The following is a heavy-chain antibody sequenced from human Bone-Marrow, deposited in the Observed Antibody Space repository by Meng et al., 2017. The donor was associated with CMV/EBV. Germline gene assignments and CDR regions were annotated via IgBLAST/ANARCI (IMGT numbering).Heavy chain of an antibody. Sequence: GESLKISCKGSGYRFTSYWLGWVRQMPGKGLEWMGIIYPGDSDTRYSPSFQGQVTISADKSISTAYLQWSSLKASDTAMYYCARVDIVVVPAAVGGMDVWGQGTTVTVSS. V-gene: IGHV5-51*01. D-gene: IGHD2-2*03. J-gene: IGHJ6*02. CDR1: GYRFTSYW. CDR3: ARVDIVVVPAAVGGMDV. CDR2: IYPGDSDT.